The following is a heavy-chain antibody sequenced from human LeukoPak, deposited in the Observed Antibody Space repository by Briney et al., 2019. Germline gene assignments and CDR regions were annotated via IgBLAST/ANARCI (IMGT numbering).Heavy chain of an antibody. Sequence: PGGALRLSCAASGFTVSSNYMSWVRQAPGKGLEWVSGIYSGGSTYYADSVKGRFTISRDNSKNTLYLQMNSLRAEDTAVYYCARPSRWRQLVEKPFDYWGQGTLVTVSS. CDR3: ARPSRWRQLVEKPFDY. CDR1: GFTVSSNY. J-gene: IGHJ4*02. V-gene: IGHV3-53*01. CDR2: IYSGGST. D-gene: IGHD6-13*01.